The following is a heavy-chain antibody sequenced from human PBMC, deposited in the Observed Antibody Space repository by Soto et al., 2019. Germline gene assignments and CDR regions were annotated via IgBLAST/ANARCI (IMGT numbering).Heavy chain of an antibody. CDR3: AHRPPRYSTAWLAFDF. D-gene: IGHD1-1*01. CDR1: GFSLTTHEVG. J-gene: IGHJ3*01. V-gene: IGHV2-5*01. Sequence: QITLKESGPTLVKPTQTLTLTCTVSGFSLTTHEVGVGWIRQPPGKALEWLAFISWNDERRYSPSLKRRLTRTKDTCKNQVVLTMANVDPADTGTYFCAHRPPRYSTAWLAFDFWGQGTTVAVSS. CDR2: ISWNDER.